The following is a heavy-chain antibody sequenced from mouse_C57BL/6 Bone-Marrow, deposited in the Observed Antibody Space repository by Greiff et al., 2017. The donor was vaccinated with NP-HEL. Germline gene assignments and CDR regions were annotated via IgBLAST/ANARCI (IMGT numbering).Heavy chain of an antibody. CDR1: GYTFTSYW. CDR2: IDPSDSYT. V-gene: IGHV1-59*01. CDR3: ASPFYAMDY. J-gene: IGHJ4*01. Sequence: QVQLQQPGAELVRPGTSVKLSCKASGYTFTSYWMHWVKQRPGQGLEWIGVIDPSDSYTNYNQKFKGKATLTVDTSSSTAYMQLSSLTSEDSAVYYCASPFYAMDYWGQGTSATVSS.